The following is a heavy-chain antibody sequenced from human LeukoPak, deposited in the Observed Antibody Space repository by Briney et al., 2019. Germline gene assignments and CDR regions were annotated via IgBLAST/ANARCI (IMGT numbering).Heavy chain of an antibody. Sequence: GASVKVSCKASGYTFTGYYMHWVRQAPGQGLEWMGWINPNSGGTNYAQKFQGRVTMTRDTSISTAYMELSRLRSDDTAVYYCARAEYSSSWWIGDPGYYYYYMDVWGKGTTVTISS. V-gene: IGHV1-2*02. J-gene: IGHJ6*03. D-gene: IGHD6-13*01. CDR3: ARAEYSSSWWIGDPGYYYYYMDV. CDR1: GYTFTGYY. CDR2: INPNSGGT.